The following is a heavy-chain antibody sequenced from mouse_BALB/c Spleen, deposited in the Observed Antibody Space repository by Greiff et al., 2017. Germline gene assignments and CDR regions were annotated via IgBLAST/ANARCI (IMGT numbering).Heavy chain of an antibody. V-gene: IGHV10-1*02. Sequence: EVKLVESGGGLVQPKGSLKLSCAASGFTFNTYAMNWVRQAPGKGLEWVARIRSKSNNYATYYADSVKDRFTISRDDSQSMLYLQMNNLKTEDTAMYYCARTPRGNYVHYYAMDYWGQGTSVTVSS. CDR3: ARTPRGNYVHYYAMDY. J-gene: IGHJ4*01. D-gene: IGHD2-1*01. CDR2: IRSKSNNYAT. CDR1: GFTFNTYA.